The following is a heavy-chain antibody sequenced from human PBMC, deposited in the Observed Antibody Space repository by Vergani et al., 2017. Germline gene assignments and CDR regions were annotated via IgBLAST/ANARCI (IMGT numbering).Heavy chain of an antibody. J-gene: IGHJ4*02. D-gene: IGHD3-10*01. V-gene: IGHV3-23*01. CDR2: ISGSGGST. CDR3: AKVSYYGSGSYLDY. CDR1: GFTFSSYA. Sequence: EVQLLESGGGLVQPGGSLRLSCAASGFTFSSYAMSWVRQAPGKGLEWVSAISGSGGSTYYADSVKGRFTIARDNSKNTLYLQMNSLRAEDTAVYYCAKVSYYGSGSYLDYWGQGTLVTVSS.